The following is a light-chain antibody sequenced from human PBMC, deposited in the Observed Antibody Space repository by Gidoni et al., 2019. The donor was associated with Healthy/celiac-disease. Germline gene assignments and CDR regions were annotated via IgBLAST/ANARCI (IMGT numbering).Light chain of an antibody. CDR1: ALPTNY. J-gene: IGLJ3*02. CDR3: LSADSSSTWV. Sequence: SYELTQPPSVSVSLGQMARITCSGEALPTNYAYWYQQKPGQFPVLVIYNDSERPSGIPERFSGSSSGTIVTLTISGVQAEDEADYYCLSADSSSTWVFGGGTKLTVL. CDR2: NDS. V-gene: IGLV3-16*01.